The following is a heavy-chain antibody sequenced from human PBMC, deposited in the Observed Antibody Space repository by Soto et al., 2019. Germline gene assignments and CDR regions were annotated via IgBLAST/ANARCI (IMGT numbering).Heavy chain of an antibody. J-gene: IGHJ3*01. V-gene: IGHV3-30-3*01. D-gene: IGHD4-17*01. CDR1: GFTFSSYA. CDR3: ARDKSAEHYGP. CDR2: ISYDGSNK. Sequence: WGSLRLSGAASGFTFSSYAMHWVRQAPGKGLEWVAVISYDGSNKYYADSVKCRFTISRDNSKNTLYLQMNSLRAEDKGVYYCARDKSAEHYGPWGQGTMVTVSS.